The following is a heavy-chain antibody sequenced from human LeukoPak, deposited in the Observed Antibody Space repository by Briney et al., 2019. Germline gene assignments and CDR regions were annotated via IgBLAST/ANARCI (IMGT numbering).Heavy chain of an antibody. J-gene: IGHJ4*02. V-gene: IGHV3-21*01. CDR3: ARVDYDYGDLFDY. CDR2: ISSSSSYM. CDR1: GFTFSSYS. D-gene: IGHD4-17*01. Sequence: GGSLRLSCAASGFTFSSYSMNWVRQAPGKGLEWVSSISSSSSYMYYADSVKGRFTISRDNAKNSLYLQMNSLRAEDTAVYYCARVDYDYGDLFDYWGQGTLVTVSS.